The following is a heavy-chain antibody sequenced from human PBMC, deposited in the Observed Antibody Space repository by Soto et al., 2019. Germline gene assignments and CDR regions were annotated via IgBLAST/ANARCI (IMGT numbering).Heavy chain of an antibody. D-gene: IGHD3-9*01. CDR2: ISGSGGST. Sequence: GGSLRLSCAASGFTFSGYAMSWVRQAPGKGLEWVSAISGSGGSTYYADSVKGRFTISRDNSKNTLYLQMNSLRAEDTAVYYCAKDGXPIPYLTGYYRLGWFGPWGQGTLVTVSS. CDR3: AKDGXPIPYLTGYYRLGWFGP. V-gene: IGHV3-23*01. J-gene: IGHJ5*02. CDR1: GFTFSGYA.